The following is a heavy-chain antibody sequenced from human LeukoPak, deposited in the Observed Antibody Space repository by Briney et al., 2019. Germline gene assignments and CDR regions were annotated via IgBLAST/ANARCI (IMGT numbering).Heavy chain of an antibody. D-gene: IGHD6-6*01. CDR1: GFTFSSYG. J-gene: IGHJ3*02. CDR2: INWNGGST. CDR3: ARCRQLAGIDDAFDI. V-gene: IGHV3-20*04. Sequence: PGGSLRLSCAASGFTFSSYGMSWVRQAPGKGLEWVSGINWNGGSTGYADSVKGRFTISRDNAKNSLYLQMNSLRAEDTALYYCARCRQLAGIDDAFDIWGQGTMVTVSS.